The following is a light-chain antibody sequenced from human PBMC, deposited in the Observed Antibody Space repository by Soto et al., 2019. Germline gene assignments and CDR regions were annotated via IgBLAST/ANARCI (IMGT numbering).Light chain of an antibody. J-gene: IGKJ1*01. Sequence: EVVLAQSPGTLSLSPGERATLSCRASQSVSNNYLAWYQQKPGQAPRLLMFGASIRDTGIPDRFSGSGSGTDFTLTISRLEPEDFAVFYCQQYGSSPGTFGQGTKVDIK. V-gene: IGKV3-20*01. CDR3: QQYGSSPGT. CDR2: GAS. CDR1: QSVSNNY.